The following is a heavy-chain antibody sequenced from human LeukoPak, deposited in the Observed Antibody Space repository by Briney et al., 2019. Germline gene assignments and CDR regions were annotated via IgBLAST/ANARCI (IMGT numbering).Heavy chain of an antibody. D-gene: IGHD5-24*01. Sequence: SETLSLTCGVYGGSFGGYYWSWIRQPPGKGLEWIGEINPRGSTNYNPSLKSRVTLSADTSKNQLSLTLNSVTAADTAVYYCARRRLGYYFDYWGQGTLVTVSS. CDR2: INPRGST. V-gene: IGHV4-34*01. CDR1: GGSFGGYY. CDR3: ARRRLGYYFDY. J-gene: IGHJ4*02.